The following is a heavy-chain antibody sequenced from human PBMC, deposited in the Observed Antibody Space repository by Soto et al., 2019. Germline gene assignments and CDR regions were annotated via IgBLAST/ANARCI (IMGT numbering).Heavy chain of an antibody. V-gene: IGHV3-21*01. CDR2: ISSSSSYI. J-gene: IGHJ6*02. Sequence: GGSLRLSCAASGFTFSSYSMNWVRKAPGKGLEWVSSISSSSSYIYYADSVKGRFTISRDNAKNSLYLQMNSLRAEDTAVYYCARYYYGSAPIAYYYYGMDVWGQGTTVTVSS. CDR1: GFTFSSYS. D-gene: IGHD3-10*01. CDR3: ARYYYGSAPIAYYYYGMDV.